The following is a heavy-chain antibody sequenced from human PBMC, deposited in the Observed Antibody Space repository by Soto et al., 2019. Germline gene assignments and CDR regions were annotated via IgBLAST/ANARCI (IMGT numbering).Heavy chain of an antibody. Sequence: VAAVKVSCKTSGYTFTEYDINWVRQAPGQGLEYMGWVSPENRNAGYAPQFRGRVSMTADTSINTVYLELTTLTYEDTAVYYCEVTTGYWGQGTMVTVSS. V-gene: IGHV1-8*01. CDR2: VSPENRNA. CDR1: GYTFTEYD. J-gene: IGHJ4*02. D-gene: IGHD1-1*01. CDR3: EVTTGY.